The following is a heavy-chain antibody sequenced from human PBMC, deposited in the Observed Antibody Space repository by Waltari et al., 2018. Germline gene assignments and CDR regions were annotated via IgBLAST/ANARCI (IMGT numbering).Heavy chain of an antibody. CDR2: IKQDGSEK. Sequence: EVQLVESGGGLVQPGGSLRLSCAASGFTFSSYWMSWVRQAPGKGLEWVANIKQDGSEKDYGDSVKGLFTISRDNAKNSLYLQMNSLRAEDTAVYYCARGLWFGDYWGQGTLVTVSS. V-gene: IGHV3-7*01. J-gene: IGHJ4*02. CDR1: GFTFSSYW. CDR3: ARGLWFGDY. D-gene: IGHD3-10*01.